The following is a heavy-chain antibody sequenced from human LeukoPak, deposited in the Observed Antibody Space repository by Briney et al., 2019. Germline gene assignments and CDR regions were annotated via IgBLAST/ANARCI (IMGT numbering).Heavy chain of an antibody. CDR2: MKSEARGETP. CDR1: GFTLRNAW. Sequence: PGGSLRLYCAASGFTLRNAWVSWLRQAPGKGLKWVGRMKSEARGETPDYAAFVKGRFIISIDDSRNTLYLQMNSLETEDKALYYCTTEGFTYGHHALGVWGQGTMVTVSS. CDR3: TTEGFTYGHHALGV. V-gene: IGHV3-15*01. D-gene: IGHD5-18*01. J-gene: IGHJ3*01.